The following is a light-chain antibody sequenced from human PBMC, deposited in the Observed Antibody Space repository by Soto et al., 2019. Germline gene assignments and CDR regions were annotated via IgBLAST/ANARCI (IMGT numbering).Light chain of an antibody. CDR1: SGDVGGYYY. CDR3: SSYTTAYTQV. CDR2: EVS. V-gene: IGLV2-14*01. Sequence: QSALTQPASVSGSPGQSITISCTGTSGDVGGYYYVSWYQQLPGKAPKLMISEVSKRPSGVPDRFSGSKSGNTASLTISRLQAEDEAHYYCSSYTTAYTQVFGGGTKVTVL. J-gene: IGLJ3*02.